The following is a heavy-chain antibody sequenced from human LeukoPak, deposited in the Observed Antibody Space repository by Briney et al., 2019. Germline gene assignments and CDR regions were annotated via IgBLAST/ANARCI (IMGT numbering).Heavy chain of an antibody. CDR3: AKDTAGGSDYVNFQY. CDR1: GFTFNSYS. D-gene: IGHD1-26*01. CDR2: ISGSNSYI. J-gene: IGHJ1*01. V-gene: IGHV3-21*04. Sequence: GGSLRLSCAASGFTFNSYSMNWVRQAPGKGLEWVSSISGSNSYIYYADSMKGRFTISRDNAKNSLYLQMNSLRAEDTAVYYCAKDTAGGSDYVNFQYWGQGTLVTVSS.